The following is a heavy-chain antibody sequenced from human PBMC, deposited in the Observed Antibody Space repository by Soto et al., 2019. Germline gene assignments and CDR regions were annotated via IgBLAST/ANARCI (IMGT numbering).Heavy chain of an antibody. J-gene: IGHJ6*02. V-gene: IGHV1-8*01. CDR1: RYTFTSYD. Sequence: ASVKVSCKDSRYTFTSYDINWLQQDTGQGLEWMGWMNPNSGNTGYAQKFQGRLTMTSNTSISTDYMELSSLTSEETAVYYWGRGYYYGMGVWG. CDR2: MNPNSGNT. CDR3: GRGYYYGMGV.